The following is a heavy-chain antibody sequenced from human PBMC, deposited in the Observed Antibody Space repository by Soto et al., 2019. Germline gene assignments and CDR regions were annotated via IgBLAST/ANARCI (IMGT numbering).Heavy chain of an antibody. CDR2: ISSRGSTI. Sequence: GGSLRLSCAASGFTFSSYEMNWVRQAPGKGLEWVSYISSRGSTIYYADYVKGRFTISRDNAKNPLYLQMNSLRAEDTAVYYCASTYCTNGVCSLPMDVWGQGTTVTVSS. CDR1: GFTFSSYE. V-gene: IGHV3-48*03. J-gene: IGHJ6*02. CDR3: ASTYCTNGVCSLPMDV. D-gene: IGHD2-8*01.